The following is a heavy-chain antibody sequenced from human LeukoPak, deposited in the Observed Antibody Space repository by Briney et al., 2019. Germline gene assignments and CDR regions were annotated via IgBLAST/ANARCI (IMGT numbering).Heavy chain of an antibody. V-gene: IGHV4-4*02. CDR1: LDSTTSNF. CDR2: IHSSGST. Sequence: SETLSLTCTVSLDSTTSNFWSWVRQPPGKGLEWIGEIHSSGSTNYNPSLQSRVTISIDRSKNQIALELSSVTAADTAVYYCAREIVGGFNPGAYWGQGTLVTVSS. J-gene: IGHJ4*02. D-gene: IGHD1-14*01. CDR3: AREIVGGFNPGAY.